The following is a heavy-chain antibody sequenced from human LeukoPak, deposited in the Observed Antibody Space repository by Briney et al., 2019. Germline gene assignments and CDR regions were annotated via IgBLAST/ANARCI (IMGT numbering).Heavy chain of an antibody. V-gene: IGHV3-48*03. Sequence: PGGSLRLSCTASGFTFSGYEMTWARQAPGKGLEWMSYISVNGGAMHYADSVRGRFTTSRDDAKNSLYLHMNSPRVEDTAIYYCARKTDRLGAVGRDRYFDLWGRGTLITVSS. D-gene: IGHD6-13*01. CDR1: GFTFSGYE. CDR3: ARKTDRLGAVGRDRYFDL. J-gene: IGHJ2*01. CDR2: ISVNGGAM.